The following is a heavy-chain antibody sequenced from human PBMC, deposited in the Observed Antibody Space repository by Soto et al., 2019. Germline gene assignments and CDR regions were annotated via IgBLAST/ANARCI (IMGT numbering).Heavy chain of an antibody. V-gene: IGHV5-51*01. CDR3: ARGTYYYDSSGYSAHYYGMDI. D-gene: IGHD3-22*01. CDR2: IYPGDSDT. Sequence: PGESLKISCKGSGYSFTSYWIGWVRQMPGKGLEWMGIIYPGDSDTRYSPSFQGQVTISADKSISTAYLQWSSLKASDTAMYYCARGTYYYDSSGYSAHYYGMDIWGQGTTVTVSS. CDR1: GYSFTSYW. J-gene: IGHJ6*02.